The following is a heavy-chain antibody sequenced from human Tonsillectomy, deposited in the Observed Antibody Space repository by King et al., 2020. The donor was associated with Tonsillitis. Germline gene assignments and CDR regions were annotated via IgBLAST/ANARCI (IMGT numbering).Heavy chain of an antibody. V-gene: IGHV4-39*07. Sequence: QLQESGPRLVKPSETLSLTCTVSGGSISSTNYCWGWIRQPPGKGMEWTGSICYSGSTYYNPSLKSRVSISEHTTKNQFSLKLNSVTAADTAVYYCARALGAGIWFDPWGQGTLVTVSS. J-gene: IGHJ5*02. D-gene: IGHD3-10*01. CDR3: ARALGAGIWFDP. CDR2: ICYSGST. CDR1: GGSISSTNYC.